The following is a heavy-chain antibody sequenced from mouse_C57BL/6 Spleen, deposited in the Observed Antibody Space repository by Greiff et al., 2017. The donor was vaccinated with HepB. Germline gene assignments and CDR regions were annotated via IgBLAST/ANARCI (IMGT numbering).Heavy chain of an antibody. CDR1: GYTFTSYW. V-gene: IGHV1-64*01. CDR2: IHPNSGST. J-gene: IGHJ3*01. Sequence: QVQLQQPGAELVKPGASVKLSCKASGYTFTSYWMHWVKQRPGQGLEWIGMIHPNSGSTNYNEKFKSKATLTVDKSSSTAYMQLSSLTSEDSAVYYCAREGDLLLRLVGAWFAYWGQGTLVTVSA. D-gene: IGHD1-1*01. CDR3: AREGDLLLRLVGAWFAY.